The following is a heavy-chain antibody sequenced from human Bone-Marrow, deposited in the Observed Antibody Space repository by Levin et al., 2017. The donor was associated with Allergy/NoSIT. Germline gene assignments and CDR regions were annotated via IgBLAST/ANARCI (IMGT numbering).Heavy chain of an antibody. CDR1: GFTFSDYY. Sequence: GGSLRLSCAASGFTFSDYYMSWIRQAPGKGLEWVSYISSSGSTIYYADSVKGRFTISRDNAKNSLYLQMNSLRAEDTAVYYCARDRYSSGYYYPFDYWGQGTLVTVSS. J-gene: IGHJ4*02. CDR3: ARDRYSSGYYYPFDY. D-gene: IGHD3-22*01. CDR2: ISSSGSTI. V-gene: IGHV3-11*01.